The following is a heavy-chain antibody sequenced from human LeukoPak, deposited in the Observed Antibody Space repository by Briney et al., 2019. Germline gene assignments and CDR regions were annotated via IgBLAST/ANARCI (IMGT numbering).Heavy chain of an antibody. V-gene: IGHV4-31*03. CDR1: GGSISSGDYS. CDR2: IYYSGST. D-gene: IGHD2-15*01. J-gene: IGHJ4*02. CDR3: ARARVYCSGGSCYLFDY. Sequence: TSETLSLTCTVSGGSISSGDYSWSWLRQHPGKGLEWIGYIYYSGSTYYNPSLKSRVTISVDTSKNQFSLKLSSVTAADTAVYYCARARVYCSGGSCYLFDYWGQGTLVTVSS.